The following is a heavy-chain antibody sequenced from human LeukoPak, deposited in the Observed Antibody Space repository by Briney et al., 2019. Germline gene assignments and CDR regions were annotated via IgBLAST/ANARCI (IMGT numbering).Heavy chain of an antibody. CDR1: GFTVNSNY. Sequence: PGGSLRLSCAASGFTVNSNYMSWVRQAPGKGLEWVSVIYSGGSTYYADSVKGRFTISRENAENSLWLQMNSLRVGDTAVYYCARESADQLTGGYWYFDLWGRGTLVTVSS. CDR2: IYSGGST. CDR3: ARESADQLTGGYWYFDL. V-gene: IGHV3-53*01. J-gene: IGHJ2*01. D-gene: IGHD7-27*01.